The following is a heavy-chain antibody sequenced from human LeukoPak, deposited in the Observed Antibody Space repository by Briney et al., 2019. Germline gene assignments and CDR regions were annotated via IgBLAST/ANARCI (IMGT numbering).Heavy chain of an antibody. CDR2: IYPGDSDT. CDR3: ARLSQYDTTGNDAFDL. D-gene: IGHD3-22*01. Sequence: GESLKISCKGSGYSFTSYWIGWVRQMPGKGLEWMGIIYPGDSDTRYSPSFQGQVTISGDKSIRTAYLQWSSLKASDTAMYYCARLSQYDTTGNDAFDLWGQGTMVTISS. CDR1: GYSFTSYW. V-gene: IGHV5-51*01. J-gene: IGHJ3*01.